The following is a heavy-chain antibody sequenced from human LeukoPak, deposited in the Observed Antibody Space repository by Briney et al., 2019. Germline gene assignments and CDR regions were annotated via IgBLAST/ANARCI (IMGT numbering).Heavy chain of an antibody. CDR1: VYAFTGYY. CDR3: AKGGFSYPNWFDP. J-gene: IGHJ5*02. V-gene: IGHV1-2*02. Sequence: ASVKVSCKSSVYAFTGYYLHWVRQAPGQGLEWLGWINPNSGGTNYAQKFQGRVTMTRDTSISTAYMELSRLRSDDTAVYYCAKGGFSYPNWFDPWGQGTLVTVSS. CDR2: INPNSGGT. D-gene: IGHD5-18*01.